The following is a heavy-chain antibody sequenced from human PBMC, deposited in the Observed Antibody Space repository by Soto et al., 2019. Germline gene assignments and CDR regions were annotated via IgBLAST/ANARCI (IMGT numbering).Heavy chain of an antibody. CDR2: IYYSGST. CDR1: DGSISSYY. D-gene: IGHD3-22*01. J-gene: IGHJ4*02. V-gene: IGHV4-59*01. Sequence: SETLSLTCPVSDGSISSYYWSWIRQPPGKGLEWIGYIYYSGSTNYNPSLKSRVTISVDTSKNQFSLKLSSVTAADTAVYYCARVDYDSSGYYSPRLSFDYWGQGTLVTVSS. CDR3: ARVDYDSSGYYSPRLSFDY.